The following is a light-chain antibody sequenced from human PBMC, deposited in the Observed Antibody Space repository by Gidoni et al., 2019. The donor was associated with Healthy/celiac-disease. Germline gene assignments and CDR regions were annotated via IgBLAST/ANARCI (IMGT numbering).Light chain of an antibody. Sequence: DIQLTQAPSTLSASVGDRVTITCRASQSISSWLAWYQQKTGKAPKLLIYKASSLESGVPSRFSGSGSGTEFTLTISSLQPDDFATYYCQQYNSLGTFGQGTKVEIK. CDR2: KAS. J-gene: IGKJ1*01. V-gene: IGKV1-5*03. CDR1: QSISSW. CDR3: QQYNSLGT.